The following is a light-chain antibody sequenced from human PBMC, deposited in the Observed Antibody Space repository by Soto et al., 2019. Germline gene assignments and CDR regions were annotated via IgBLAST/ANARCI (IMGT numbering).Light chain of an antibody. Sequence: EIVVTQSPGTLSLSPGERSTHSCRASQSVSNNYLAWYQQRPGQAPRILIYGASNRDTGIPDRFSDSGSGTDFTLTINRLEPEDFSVYYCQQYNNWPLTFGQGTKVDI. V-gene: IGKV3-20*01. CDR1: QSVSNNY. CDR2: GAS. J-gene: IGKJ1*01. CDR3: QQYNNWPLT.